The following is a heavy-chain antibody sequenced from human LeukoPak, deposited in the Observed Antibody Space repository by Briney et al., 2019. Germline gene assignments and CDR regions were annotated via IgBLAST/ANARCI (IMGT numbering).Heavy chain of an antibody. CDR1: GYTFTGYY. V-gene: IGHV1-2*02. CDR3: AKILYDSSGTHDAFDI. D-gene: IGHD3-22*01. CDR2: INPNSGGT. Sequence: GASVKVSCKASGYTFTGYYMHWVRQAPGQGLEWMGWINPNSGGTNYAQKFQGRVTMTRDTSISTAYMELSRLRSDDTAVYYCAKILYDSSGTHDAFDIWGQGTMVTVSS. J-gene: IGHJ3*02.